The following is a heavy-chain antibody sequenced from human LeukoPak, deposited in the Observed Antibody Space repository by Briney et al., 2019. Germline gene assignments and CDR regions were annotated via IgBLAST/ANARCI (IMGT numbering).Heavy chain of an antibody. CDR3: ARGDFLPAGVDY. V-gene: IGHV3-74*01. D-gene: IGHD2/OR15-2a*01. Sequence: PGGSLRLSCAASGFTFSDYWMHWVRQAPGKGLIWVSRINRYGTTTNYADSVKGRFTISRDNAKNTLYLQMNSLTAEDTAMYYCARGDFLPAGVDYWGQGTLVTVSS. J-gene: IGHJ4*02. CDR2: INRYGTTT. CDR1: GFTFSDYW.